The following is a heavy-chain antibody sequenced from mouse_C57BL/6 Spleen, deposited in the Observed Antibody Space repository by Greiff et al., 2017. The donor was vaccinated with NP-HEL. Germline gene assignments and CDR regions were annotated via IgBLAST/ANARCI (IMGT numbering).Heavy chain of an antibody. D-gene: IGHD1-1*01. CDR2: INPNNGGT. V-gene: IGHV1-26*01. CDR1: GYTFTDYY. Sequence: EVQLQQSGPELVKPGASVKISCKASGYTFTDYYMNWVKQSHGKSLEWIGDINPNNGGTSYNQKFKGKATLTVDKSSSTAYMELRSLTSEDSAVYYCARKYPYYYGSTYYAMDYWGQGTSVTVSS. J-gene: IGHJ4*01. CDR3: ARKYPYYYGSTYYAMDY.